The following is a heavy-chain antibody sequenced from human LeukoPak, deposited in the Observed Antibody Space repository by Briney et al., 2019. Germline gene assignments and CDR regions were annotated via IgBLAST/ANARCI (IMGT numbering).Heavy chain of an antibody. CDR2: ISGRGGTI. J-gene: IGHJ4*02. CDR3: ARDPTSNYFDY. V-gene: IGHV3-11*01. Sequence: GGSLRLSCAASGLTFSDYYMSWIRQAPGKGLEWVSYISGRGGTIYYADSVKGRFTISRDNAKNSLYLQMNSLRPEDTAVYYCARDPTSNYFDYWGQGTLVTVSS. CDR1: GLTFSDYY.